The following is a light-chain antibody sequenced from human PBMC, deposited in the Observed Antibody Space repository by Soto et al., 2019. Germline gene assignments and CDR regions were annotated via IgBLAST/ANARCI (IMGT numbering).Light chain of an antibody. J-gene: IGLJ1*01. CDR1: SNDVGGYNY. Sequence: QSMLTQPASVSGSPGQSITISCTGSSNDVGGYNYVSWYQQYPGKAPKLMIYEVSNRPSGISNRFSGSKSGNTASLTISGLQAEDEADYFCTSYASTSTLGLFGTGTKLTVL. CDR3: TSYASTSTLGL. CDR2: EVS. V-gene: IGLV2-14*01.